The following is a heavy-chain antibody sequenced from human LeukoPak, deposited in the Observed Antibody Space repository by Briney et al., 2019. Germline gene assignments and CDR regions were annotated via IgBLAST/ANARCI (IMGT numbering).Heavy chain of an antibody. V-gene: IGHV4-34*01. CDR2: INHSGST. Sequence: SETLSLTCAVYGGSFSGYYWSWIRQPPGKGLEWIGEINHSGSTNYNPSLKSRVTISVDTSKNQFSLKLSSVTAADTAVYYCARHGVLRFLEWLSQHNWFDPWGQGTLVTVSS. J-gene: IGHJ5*02. CDR1: GGSFSGYY. CDR3: ARHGVLRFLEWLSQHNWFDP. D-gene: IGHD3-3*01.